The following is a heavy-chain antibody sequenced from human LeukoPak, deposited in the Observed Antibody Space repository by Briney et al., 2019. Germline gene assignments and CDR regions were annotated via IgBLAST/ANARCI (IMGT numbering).Heavy chain of an antibody. CDR3: ARDTGGGYSCYDC. D-gene: IGHD5-18*01. CDR1: GFNFSSYW. V-gene: IGHV3-7*01. Sequence: GGSLRLSCAASGFNFSSYWMTWIRQAPGKGLEWVANIKQDGSEKYYVDSVKGRFTISRDNAKNSLYLQMNSLRAEDTAVYYCARDTGGGYSCYDCWGQGTLVTVSS. J-gene: IGHJ4*02. CDR2: IKQDGSEK.